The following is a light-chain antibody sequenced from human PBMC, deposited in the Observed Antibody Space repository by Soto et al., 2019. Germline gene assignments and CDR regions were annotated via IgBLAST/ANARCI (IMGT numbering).Light chain of an antibody. CDR3: SSYTNSGTYV. V-gene: IGLV2-14*01. Sequence: QSALTQPASVSGSPGQTITISCTGTSSDVGSYNYVSWYQQHPGKAPKLIFYDVSNRPSGVSDRFSVSKSGNTASLTISNLQAEDDAAYSCSSYTNSGTYVFGTGTKLTVL. CDR1: SSDVGSYNY. CDR2: DVS. J-gene: IGLJ1*01.